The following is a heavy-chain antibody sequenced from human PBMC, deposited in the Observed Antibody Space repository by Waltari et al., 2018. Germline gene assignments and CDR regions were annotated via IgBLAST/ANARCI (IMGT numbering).Heavy chain of an antibody. CDR3: TRSTFYYDVSGSRQGIDF. V-gene: IGHV3-49*02. Sequence: EVQLVVSGGALLQPGRPLRLYCTTLGYRIAYDISSWFGHAPGKGLEWEDFIRSNSIGCTAEYAAALKGRITSSRDDSNNIAWLQINSLETEDTAMYYCTRSTFYYDVSGSRQGIDFWGQGTLVLVSS. J-gene: IGHJ4*02. D-gene: IGHD3-22*01. CDR1: GYRIAYDI. CDR2: IRSNSIGCTA.